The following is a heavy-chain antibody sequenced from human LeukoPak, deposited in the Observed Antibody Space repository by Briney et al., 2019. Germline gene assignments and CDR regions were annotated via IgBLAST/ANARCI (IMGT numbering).Heavy chain of an antibody. Sequence: GGSLRLSCAASGFSFSAYAIYWVRQTPGKGLEWVAFIRYDGSNKIYADSVKGRFTISRDNSRNTLYLQMNSLRAEDTAVYYCAKGGYSYDSSGHNYFDYWGQGTLVTVSS. V-gene: IGHV3-30*02. CDR2: IRYDGSNK. CDR3: AKGGYSYDSSGHNYFDY. D-gene: IGHD3-22*01. J-gene: IGHJ4*02. CDR1: GFSFSAYA.